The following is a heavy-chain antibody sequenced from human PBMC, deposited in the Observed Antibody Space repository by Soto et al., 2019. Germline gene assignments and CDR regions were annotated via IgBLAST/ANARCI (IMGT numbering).Heavy chain of an antibody. V-gene: IGHV4-59*01. D-gene: IGHD6-13*01. CDR2: IYYSGST. CDR3: ARDAGYSSSWRLYYYYGMDV. CDR1: GGSISSYY. Sequence: SETLSLTCTVSGGSISSYYWSWIRQPPGKGLEWIGYIYYSGSTNYNPSLKSRVTISVDTSKNQFSLKLSSVTAADTAVYYRARDAGYSSSWRLYYYYGMDVGGQGTTVTVSS. J-gene: IGHJ6*02.